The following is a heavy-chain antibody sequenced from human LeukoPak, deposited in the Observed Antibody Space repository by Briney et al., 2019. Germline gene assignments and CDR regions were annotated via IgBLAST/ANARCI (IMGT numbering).Heavy chain of an antibody. J-gene: IGHJ3*02. CDR2: IIPILGIA. D-gene: IGHD5-18*01. V-gene: IGHV1-69*04. CDR1: GGTFSSYA. CDR3: ARDSIGYSYGYRDDAFDI. Sequence: GASVKVSCKASGGTFSSYAISWVRQAPGQGLEWMGRIIPILGIANYAQKFQGRVTITADKSTSTAYMELSSLRSEDTAVYYCARDSIGYSYGYRDDAFDIWGQGTMVTVSS.